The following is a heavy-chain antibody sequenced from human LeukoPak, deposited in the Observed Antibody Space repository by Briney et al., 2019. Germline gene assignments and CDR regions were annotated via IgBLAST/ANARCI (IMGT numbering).Heavy chain of an antibody. CDR1: GGSISSYY. Sequence: KASETLSLTCTVSGGSISSYYWSWIRQPPGKGLEWIGYIYYSGSTNYNPSLKSRVTISVDTSKNQFSLKLSSVTAADTAVYYCARPGDSRSFLTIDPWGQGTLVTVSS. J-gene: IGHJ5*02. CDR2: IYYSGST. D-gene: IGHD3-3*02. V-gene: IGHV4-59*08. CDR3: ARPGDSRSFLTIDP.